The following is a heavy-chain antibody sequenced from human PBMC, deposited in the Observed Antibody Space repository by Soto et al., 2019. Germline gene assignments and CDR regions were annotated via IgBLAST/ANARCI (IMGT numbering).Heavy chain of an antibody. D-gene: IGHD3-3*01. CDR2: INHSGST. V-gene: IGHV4-38-2*01. CDR3: ARVDFWSGYRYYYYGMDV. J-gene: IGHJ6*02. Sequence: SETLSLTCAVSGYSISSGYYWGWLRQPPGKGLEWIGEINHSGSTNYNPSLKSRVTISVDTSKNQFSLKLSSVTAADTAVYYCARVDFWSGYRYYYYGMDVWGQGTTVTVSS. CDR1: GYSISSGYY.